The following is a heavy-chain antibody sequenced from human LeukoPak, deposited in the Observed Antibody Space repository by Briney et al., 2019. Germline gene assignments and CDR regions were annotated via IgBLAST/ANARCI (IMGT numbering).Heavy chain of an antibody. CDR2: IYYSGST. Sequence: SETLSLTCAVYGGSFSDYYWSWIRQPPGKGLEWIGYIYYSGSTNYNPSLKSRVTISIDTSKNQFSLKLSSVTAADTAVYYCARWSQLGFDYWGQGTLVTVSS. D-gene: IGHD6-6*01. V-gene: IGHV4-59*01. CDR3: ARWSQLGFDY. CDR1: GGSFSDYY. J-gene: IGHJ4*02.